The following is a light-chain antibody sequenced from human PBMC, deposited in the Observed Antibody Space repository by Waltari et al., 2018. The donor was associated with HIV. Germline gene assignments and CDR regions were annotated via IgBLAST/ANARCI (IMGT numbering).Light chain of an antibody. J-gene: IGKJ2*01. CDR3: QHYGSSPRYT. CDR2: GAS. V-gene: IGKV3-20*01. CDR1: QNITSNY. Sequence: EVDLTQAPDTLSLSPGERATLSCRASQNITSNYLAWYQQRLGKAPRLLFYGASSRATGIPERFAGSGSGTDFTLTISRLEPEDFAMYYCQHYGSSPRYTFGQGTNLEIK.